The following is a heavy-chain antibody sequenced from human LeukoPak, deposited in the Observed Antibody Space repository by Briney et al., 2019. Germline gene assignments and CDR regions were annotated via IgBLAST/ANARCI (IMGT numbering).Heavy chain of an antibody. D-gene: IGHD6-6*01. J-gene: IGHJ6*03. CDR3: AREVRGIAARLDDYYYYYMDV. Sequence: ASVKVSCKTSGYTFTSLYIHWVRQAPGQGLGWMGRIDPNRGDRKFAQRFQDRVTFTTDASISTAYMELSSLGSDDTAVYYCAREVRGIAARLDDYYYYYMDVWGKGTTVTVSS. V-gene: IGHV1-2*06. CDR1: GYTFTSLY. CDR2: IDPNRGDR.